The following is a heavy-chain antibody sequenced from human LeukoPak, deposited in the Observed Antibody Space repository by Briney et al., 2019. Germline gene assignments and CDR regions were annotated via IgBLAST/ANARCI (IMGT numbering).Heavy chain of an antibody. CDR1: GFTFSNYG. D-gene: IGHD5-24*01. Sequence: GGSLRLSCVASGFTFSNYGMTWVRQAPGKGLEWVSVISSGGDNTFYADSVKGRFTISRDNSKNTFYLQMNSLRDEDTALYYCAKAGGGSGYNPLGYWGQGALVTVSS. J-gene: IGHJ4*02. V-gene: IGHV3-23*01. CDR2: ISSGGDNT. CDR3: AKAGGGSGYNPLGY.